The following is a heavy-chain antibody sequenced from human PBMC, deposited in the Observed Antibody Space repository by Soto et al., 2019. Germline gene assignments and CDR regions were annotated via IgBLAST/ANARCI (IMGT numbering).Heavy chain of an antibody. CDR1: GFTFSRFS. J-gene: IGHJ6*02. V-gene: IGHV3-30-3*01. D-gene: IGHD3-10*02. CDR2: ISYDGSKT. Sequence: QVQLVESGGGVVQPGRSLTLSCAASGFTFSRFSMHWVRQAPGKGLAWVAVISYDGSKTHYAESVKGRFNISRDDSKNTVYLQMNNLRGEDSAVYYCARDHGMFLSYYYYGMDVWCQGTTVTVSS. CDR3: ARDHGMFLSYYYYGMDV.